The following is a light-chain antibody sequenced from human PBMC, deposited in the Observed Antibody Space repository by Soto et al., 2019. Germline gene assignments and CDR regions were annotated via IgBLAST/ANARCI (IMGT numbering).Light chain of an antibody. CDR1: SSNIGAGYD. CDR2: GNS. V-gene: IGLV1-40*01. J-gene: IGLJ3*02. Sequence: QSALTQPPSLSGAPGQRVTISCTGSSSNIGAGYDVHWYQQLPGTVPKLLIYGNSNRPSGVPDRFSGSKSGTSASLAITGLQAEDEADYYCHSYDSSLSGSVFGGGTKLTAL. CDR3: HSYDSSLSGSV.